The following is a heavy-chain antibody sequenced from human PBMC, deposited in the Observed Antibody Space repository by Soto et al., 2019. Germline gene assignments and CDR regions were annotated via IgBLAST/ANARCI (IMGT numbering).Heavy chain of an antibody. Sequence: GGSLRLSCAASGFTFSSYAMSWVRQAPGKGLEWVSAISGSGGSTYYADSVKGRFTISRDNSKNTLYLQMNSLRAEDTAVYYCATYDFWSGSPTFYYGMDVWGQGTTVTVYS. D-gene: IGHD3-3*01. CDR1: GFTFSSYA. CDR3: ATYDFWSGSPTFYYGMDV. J-gene: IGHJ6*02. CDR2: ISGSGGST. V-gene: IGHV3-23*01.